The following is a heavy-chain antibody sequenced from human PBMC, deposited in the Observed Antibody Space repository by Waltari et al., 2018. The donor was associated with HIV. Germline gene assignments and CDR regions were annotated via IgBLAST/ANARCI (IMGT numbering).Heavy chain of an antibody. CDR1: GYSFTTKW. Sequence: DVQLVQSGAESKKQGESLKISCKGSGYSFTTKWFGWGRQMPGKGLDWMAIIYPDDSDTRYNPSFRGQVTISVDRSISTAHLSWRRLKTSDTGIYYCVTSAYGANSWIDYWGQGTPVTVSS. CDR2: IYPDDSDT. J-gene: IGHJ4*02. V-gene: IGHV5-51*01. CDR3: VTSAYGANSWIDY. D-gene: IGHD3-10*01.